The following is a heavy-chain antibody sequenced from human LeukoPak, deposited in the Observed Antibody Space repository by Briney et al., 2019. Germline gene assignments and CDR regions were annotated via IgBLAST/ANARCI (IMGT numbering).Heavy chain of an antibody. CDR1: GGSFSGYY. CDR3: ARGGHSSSSWFDP. V-gene: IGHV4-34*01. J-gene: IGHJ5*02. Sequence: SETLSLTCAVYGGSFSGYYWSWIRQPPGKGLEWIGEINHSGSTNYNPSLKSRVTISVDTSKNQFSLKLSSVTAADTAVYYCARGGHSSSSWFDPWGQGTLVTASS. CDR2: INHSGST. D-gene: IGHD6-6*01.